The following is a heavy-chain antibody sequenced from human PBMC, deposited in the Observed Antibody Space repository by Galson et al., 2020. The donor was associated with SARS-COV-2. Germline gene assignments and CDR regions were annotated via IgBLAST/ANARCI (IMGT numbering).Heavy chain of an antibody. J-gene: IGHJ4*02. Sequence: GGSLRLSCAASGFTFSNYAMSWVHQAPGKGLDWVSAISGSGGNTYYADSVKGRFTISRDNSKSTLYLQMNSLRAEDTAVYYCAKDRGSSGSSDYWGQGTLVTVSS. D-gene: IGHD6-19*01. CDR1: GFTFSNYA. CDR3: AKDRGSSGSSDY. CDR2: ISGSGGNT. V-gene: IGHV3-23*01.